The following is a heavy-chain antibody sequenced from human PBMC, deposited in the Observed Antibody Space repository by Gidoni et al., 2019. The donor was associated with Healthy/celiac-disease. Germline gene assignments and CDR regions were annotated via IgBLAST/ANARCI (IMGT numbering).Heavy chain of an antibody. CDR2: IYYSGST. Sequence: QVQLQESGPGLVKPSETLSLTCTVPGGSISSYYWSWIRQPPGKGLEWIGYIYYSGSTNYNPSLKSRVTISVDTSKNQFSLKLSSVTAADTAVYYCARGLRLGSGYFDYWGQGTLVTVSS. CDR1: GGSISSYY. V-gene: IGHV4-59*01. J-gene: IGHJ4*02. CDR3: ARGLRLGSGYFDY. D-gene: IGHD3-16*01.